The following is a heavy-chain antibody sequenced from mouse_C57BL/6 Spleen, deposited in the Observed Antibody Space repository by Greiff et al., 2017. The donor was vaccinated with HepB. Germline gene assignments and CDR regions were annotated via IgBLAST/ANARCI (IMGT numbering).Heavy chain of an antibody. CDR3: TKDYSNLWFAY. J-gene: IGHJ3*01. V-gene: IGHV14-1*01. CDR2: IDPEDGDT. D-gene: IGHD2-5*01. Sequence: VQLKQSGAELVRPGASVKLSCTASGFNIKDYYMHWVKQRPEQGLEWIGRIDPEDGDTEYAPKFQGKATMTADTSSNTAYLQLSSLTSEDTAVYYCTKDYSNLWFAYWGQGTLVTVSA. CDR1: GFNIKDYY.